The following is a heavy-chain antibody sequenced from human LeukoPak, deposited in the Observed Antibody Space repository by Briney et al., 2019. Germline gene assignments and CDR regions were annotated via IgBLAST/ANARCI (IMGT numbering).Heavy chain of an antibody. Sequence: PSETLSLTCTVSDDSITMYYWTWIRQPPGKGLEWIGYVDHTGSTKFNPSLNGRVSISRDTSNNFFSLRLRSVTAADTAVYFCARGRVSSSTWYSTYYYYMDFWGKGTTVTVSS. CDR3: ARGRVSSSTWYSTYYYYMDF. D-gene: IGHD4-11*01. V-gene: IGHV4-59*01. J-gene: IGHJ6*03. CDR2: VDHTGST. CDR1: DDSITMYY.